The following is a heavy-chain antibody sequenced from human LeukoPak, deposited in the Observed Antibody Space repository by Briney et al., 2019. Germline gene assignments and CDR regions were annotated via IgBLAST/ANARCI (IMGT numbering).Heavy chain of an antibody. J-gene: IGHJ4*02. Sequence: GGSLRLSCAASGFTFSSYDMHWVRQAPGKGLEWVAFIHDDGSNNYYADSVKGRVTISRDNSKNTLYLQMHSLRAEDTAVYYCAKHLYGSISDWGQGTLVTVSS. CDR3: AKHLYGSISD. CDR1: GFTFSSYD. CDR2: IHDDGSNN. D-gene: IGHD3-10*01. V-gene: IGHV3-30*02.